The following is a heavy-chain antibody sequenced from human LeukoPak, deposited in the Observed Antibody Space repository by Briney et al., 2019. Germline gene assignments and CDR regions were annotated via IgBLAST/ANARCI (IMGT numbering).Heavy chain of an antibody. CDR2: IYIGGST. J-gene: IGHJ6*02. V-gene: IGHV3-66*01. Sequence: GGSLRLSCAASGFTVTTTDMSWVRQAPGKGLEWVSIIYIGGSTYYADSVKGRFTISRDNSKDTLYPQMNSLRAEDTAVYYCARVLAYSYHMDVWGQGTTVTVSS. CDR3: ARVLAYSYHMDV. CDR1: GFTVTTTD.